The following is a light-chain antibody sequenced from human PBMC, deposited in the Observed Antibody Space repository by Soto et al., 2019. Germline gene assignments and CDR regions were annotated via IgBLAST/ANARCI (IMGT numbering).Light chain of an antibody. Sequence: EIVLTQSPATLSLSPGERATLSCRASQSVSSYLAWYQQKPGQAPRLLIYDASNRATGIPARFSGSGSGTDFTLTISRLEPEDFAVYYCQQYGSSGTVGQVTKVDIK. CDR3: QQYGSSGT. CDR2: DAS. CDR1: QSVSSY. V-gene: IGKV3-11*01. J-gene: IGKJ1*01.